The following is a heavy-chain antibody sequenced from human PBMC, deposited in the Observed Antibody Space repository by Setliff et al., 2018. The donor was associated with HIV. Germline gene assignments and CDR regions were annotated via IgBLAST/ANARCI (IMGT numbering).Heavy chain of an antibody. CDR1: GYTLTEVS. CDR3: ATGTIEGLTRYYYYYMDV. Sequence: ASVKVSCKISGYTLTEVSMHWVQQAPGNGLEWMGLVDPENGETIYAEKFQGRVTITADTSTDTAYMELSSLRSEDTALYYCATGTIEGLTRYYYYYMDVWGKGTTVTVS. J-gene: IGHJ6*03. CDR2: VDPENGET. V-gene: IGHV1-69-2*01. D-gene: IGHD1-26*01.